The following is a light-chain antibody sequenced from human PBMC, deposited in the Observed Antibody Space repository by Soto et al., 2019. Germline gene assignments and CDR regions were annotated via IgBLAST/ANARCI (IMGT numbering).Light chain of an antibody. Sequence: EIVLTQSPATLSLSPGERATLSCRASQSVSSYLAWYPQKPGQAPRLLIYDASNRATGIPARFSASGSGTDFTLTISSLEPEDFAVYYCQQRSNWPPYTFGQGTKLEIK. CDR1: QSVSSY. CDR2: DAS. CDR3: QQRSNWPPYT. J-gene: IGKJ2*01. V-gene: IGKV3-11*01.